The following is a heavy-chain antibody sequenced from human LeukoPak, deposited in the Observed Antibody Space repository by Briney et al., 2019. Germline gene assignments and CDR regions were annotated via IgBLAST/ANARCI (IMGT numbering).Heavy chain of an antibody. CDR1: RYSISSGYY. CDR3: ASSLRVLNYYYYMDV. CDR2: INHSGST. J-gene: IGHJ6*03. Sequence: SETLSLTCTVSRYSISSGYYWSWIRQPPGKGLERIGEINHSGSTNYNPSLKSRVTISVDTSKNQFSLKLSSVTAADTAVYYCASSLRVLNYYYYMDVWGKGTTVTVSS. D-gene: IGHD2-8*02. V-gene: IGHV4-34*01.